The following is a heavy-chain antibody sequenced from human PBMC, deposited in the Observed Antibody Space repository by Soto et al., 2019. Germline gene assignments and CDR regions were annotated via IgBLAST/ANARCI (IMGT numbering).Heavy chain of an antibody. V-gene: IGHV4-59*01. J-gene: IGHJ6*02. CDR1: GGSISSYY. D-gene: IGHD4-17*01. CDR2: IYYSGST. Sequence: QVQLQESGPGLVKPSETLSLTCTVSGGSISSYYWSWIRQPPGKGLEWIGYIYYSGSTNYNPSLKIPLTLSVDPSQNLFSLTLSSVTAADTAVYYCARVADYGDIDSYYYGMAVWGQGPTVTVSS. CDR3: ARVADYGDIDSYYYGMAV.